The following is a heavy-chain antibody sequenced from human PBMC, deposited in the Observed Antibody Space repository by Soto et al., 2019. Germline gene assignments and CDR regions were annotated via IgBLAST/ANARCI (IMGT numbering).Heavy chain of an antibody. CDR1: GYTFTGYY. D-gene: IGHD3-10*01. CDR3: ARGSSENYGSGSYAGDDAFDI. V-gene: IGHV1-2*04. CDR2: INPNSGGT. Sequence: ASVKVSCKASGYTFTGYYMHWVRQAAGQGLEWMGWINPNSGGTNYAQKFQGWVTMTRDTSISTAYMELSRLRSDDTAVYYCARGSSENYGSGSYAGDDAFDIWGQGTMVTVSS. J-gene: IGHJ3*02.